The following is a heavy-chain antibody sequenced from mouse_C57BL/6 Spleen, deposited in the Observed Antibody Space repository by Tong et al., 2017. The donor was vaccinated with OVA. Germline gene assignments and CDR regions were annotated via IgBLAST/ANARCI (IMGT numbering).Heavy chain of an antibody. V-gene: IGHV1-84*01. D-gene: IGHD1-1*01. Sequence: VQLQESGPELVKPGASVKISCKASGYTFTDYYINWVKQRPGQGLEWIGWIYPGSGNTKYNEKFKGKATLTVDKSSSTAHMELRSLTSEDSAVYYCARGTYGSSYYFDYWGQGTTLTVSS. CDR1: GYTFTDYY. CDR2: IYPGSGNT. J-gene: IGHJ2*01. CDR3: ARGTYGSSYYFDY.